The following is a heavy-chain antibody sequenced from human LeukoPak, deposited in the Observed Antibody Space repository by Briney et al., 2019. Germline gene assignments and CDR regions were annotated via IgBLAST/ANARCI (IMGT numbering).Heavy chain of an antibody. CDR3: AKDFNWAFDY. D-gene: IGHD1-1*01. CDR2: IRYDESDK. V-gene: IGHV3-30*02. J-gene: IGHJ4*02. CDR1: GLTFSHYG. Sequence: GGSLRLSCATSGLTFSHYGMHWVRQAPGGGLDWVAHIRYDESDKYYADSVKGRFTISRDISKNTVYLQMNSLRVEDTAVYYCAKDFNWAFDYWGQGTLVTVSS.